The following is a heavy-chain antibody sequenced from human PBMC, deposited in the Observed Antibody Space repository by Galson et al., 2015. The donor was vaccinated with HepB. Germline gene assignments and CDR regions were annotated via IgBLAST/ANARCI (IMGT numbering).Heavy chain of an antibody. V-gene: IGHV3-30*04. CDR3: ARPYGSGSPGEAYGMDV. Sequence: SLRLSCAASGFTFSSYAMHWVRQAPGKGLEWVAVISYDGSNKYYADSVKGRFTISRDNSKNTLYLQMNSLRAEDTAVYYCARPYGSGSPGEAYGMDVWGQGTTVTVSS. J-gene: IGHJ6*02. CDR1: GFTFSSYA. D-gene: IGHD3-10*01. CDR2: ISYDGSNK.